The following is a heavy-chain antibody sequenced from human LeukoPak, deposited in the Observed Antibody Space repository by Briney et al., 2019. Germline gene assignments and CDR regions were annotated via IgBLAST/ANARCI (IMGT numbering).Heavy chain of an antibody. J-gene: IGHJ4*02. V-gene: IGHV3-66*01. CDR2: IYSGGST. CDR3: ARVVGATYFDY. CDR1: GFTVSTNY. D-gene: IGHD1-26*01. Sequence: PGGSLRLSCAASGFTVSTNYMSWVRRAPGKGLEWVSVIYSGGSTYYADSVKGRFTISRDNSKNTLYLQMNSLRAEDTAVYYCARVVGATYFDYWGQGTLVTVSS.